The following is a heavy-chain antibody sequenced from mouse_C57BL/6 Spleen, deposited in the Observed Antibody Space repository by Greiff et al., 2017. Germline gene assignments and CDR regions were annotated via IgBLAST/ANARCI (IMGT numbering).Heavy chain of an antibody. J-gene: IGHJ2*01. CDR3: ARGGYYGSSPFDY. CDR1: GYAFSSYW. V-gene: IGHV1-80*01. D-gene: IGHD1-1*01. CDR2: IYPGDGDT. Sequence: QVQLKESGAELVKPGASVKISCKASGYAFSSYWMNWVKQRPGKGLEWIGQIYPGDGDTNYNGKFKGKATLTADKSSSTAYMQRSSLTSEDSAVYFCARGGYYGSSPFDYWGQGTTLTVSS.